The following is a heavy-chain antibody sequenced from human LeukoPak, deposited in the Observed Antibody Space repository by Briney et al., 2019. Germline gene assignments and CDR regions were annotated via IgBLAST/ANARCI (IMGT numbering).Heavy chain of an antibody. CDR2: IWYDGNNK. D-gene: IGHD2-15*01. Sequence: GGSLRLSCAASGFSFSTYGMHWVRQAPGKGLEWVAVIWYDGNNKYYADSVKGRFTISRDDSKNTLFLQMNSLRAEDSAVYYCARAPPYCSGGACYFDYWGQGTLVTVSS. CDR3: ARAPPYCSGGACYFDY. CDR1: GFSFSTYG. V-gene: IGHV3-33*01. J-gene: IGHJ4*02.